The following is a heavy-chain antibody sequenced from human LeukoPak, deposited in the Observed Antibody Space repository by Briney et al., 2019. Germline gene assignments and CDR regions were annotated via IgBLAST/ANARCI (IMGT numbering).Heavy chain of an antibody. D-gene: IGHD2-8*01. Sequence: GGSLRLSCAASGFTFSSYWMHWVRQAPGKGLVWVSSMSTDGSSTTYAESVRGRFTISRDNAKNTLYLQMNSLRAEDTAVYYCARGAHVLMVYAPFDYWGQGTLVTVSS. CDR3: ARGAHVLMVYAPFDY. V-gene: IGHV3-74*03. J-gene: IGHJ4*02. CDR1: GFTFSSYW. CDR2: MSTDGSST.